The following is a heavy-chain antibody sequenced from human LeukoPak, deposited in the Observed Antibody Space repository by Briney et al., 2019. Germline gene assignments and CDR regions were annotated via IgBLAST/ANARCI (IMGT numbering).Heavy chain of an antibody. V-gene: IGHV3-23*01. CDR3: AKSPRSAADNWFDP. D-gene: IGHD6-13*01. Sequence: GGSLRLSCAGAGFTFRNSAFHWVRQAPGKGLEWVSGISAGGGSTYYADSVKGRFTISRDNSKNTLYLQMNSLTVEDTAVYYCAKSPRSAADNWFDPWGQGTLVTVSS. J-gene: IGHJ5*02. CDR2: ISAGGGST. CDR1: GFTFRNSA.